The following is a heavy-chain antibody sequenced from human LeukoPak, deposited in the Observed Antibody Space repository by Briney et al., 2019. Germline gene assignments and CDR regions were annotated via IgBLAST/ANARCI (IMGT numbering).Heavy chain of an antibody. CDR3: AKDRGNFYGSGSYFPPGGDY. V-gene: IGHV3-23*01. Sequence: GSLRLSCAASGFALSTYAMTWVRQAPGKGLEWVSAISGNGGATYYADSVKGRFTISRDNSNNTLYLQMNSLRAEDTAIYYCAKDRGNFYGSGSYFPPGGDYWGQGTLVTVSS. CDR1: GFALSTYA. J-gene: IGHJ4*02. D-gene: IGHD3-10*01. CDR2: ISGNGGAT.